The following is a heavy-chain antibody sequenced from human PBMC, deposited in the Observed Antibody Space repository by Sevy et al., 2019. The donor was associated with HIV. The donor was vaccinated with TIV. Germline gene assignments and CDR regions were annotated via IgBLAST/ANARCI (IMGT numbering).Heavy chain of an antibody. Sequence: GESLKISCKGSGYSFTSYWIGWVRQIPGKGLEWMGIIYPADSDNRYSPSFQGQFTISADNSISTAFLPWSSLMASDTDMYYCARWATYYYDTSGFKYFDRWGQGTLVTVSS. CDR2: IYPADSDN. J-gene: IGHJ5*02. V-gene: IGHV5-51*01. CDR1: GYSFTSYW. CDR3: ARWATYYYDTSGFKYFDR. D-gene: IGHD3-22*01.